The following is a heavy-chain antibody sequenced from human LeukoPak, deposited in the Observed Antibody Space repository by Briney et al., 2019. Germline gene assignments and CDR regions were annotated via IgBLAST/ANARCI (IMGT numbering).Heavy chain of an antibody. Sequence: PGGSLRLSCAASGFTFSSYGMHWVRQAPGKGLEWVAVISYDGSNEYYADSVKGRFTISRDNSKNTLHLQINSLTAEDTAVYYCVKDGQGEWRQREYFQHWGQGTLVTVSS. CDR2: ISYDGSNE. CDR1: GFTFSSYG. V-gene: IGHV3-30*18. J-gene: IGHJ1*01. D-gene: IGHD5-24*01. CDR3: VKDGQGEWRQREYFQH.